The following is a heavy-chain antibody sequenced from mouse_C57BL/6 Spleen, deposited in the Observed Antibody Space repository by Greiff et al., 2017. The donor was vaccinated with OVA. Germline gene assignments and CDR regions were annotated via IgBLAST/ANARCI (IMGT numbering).Heavy chain of an antibody. V-gene: IGHV1-69*01. CDR3: ARWNYRLVDY. CDR2: IDPSDSYT. D-gene: IGHD1-2*01. Sequence: VQLQQSGAELVMPGASVKLSCKASGYTFTSYWMHWVKQRPGQGLEWIGEIDPSDSYTNYNQKFKGKSTLTVDKSSSTAYMQLSSLTSEDSAVYYCARWNYRLVDYWGQGTTLTVSS. J-gene: IGHJ2*01. CDR1: GYTFTSYW.